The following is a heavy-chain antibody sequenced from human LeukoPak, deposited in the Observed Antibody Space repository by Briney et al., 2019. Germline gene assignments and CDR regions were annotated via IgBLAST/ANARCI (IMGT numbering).Heavy chain of an antibody. Sequence: GGSLRLSCAASGFTFSSYAMSWVRQAPGKGLEWVSAISGSCGSTYYADSVKGRFTISRDNSKNTLYLQMNSLRAEDTAVYYCAKDRGYCSGGSCSTEGFDYWGQGTLVTVSS. J-gene: IGHJ4*02. CDR2: ISGSCGST. V-gene: IGHV3-23*01. CDR1: GFTFSSYA. D-gene: IGHD2-15*01. CDR3: AKDRGYCSGGSCSTEGFDY.